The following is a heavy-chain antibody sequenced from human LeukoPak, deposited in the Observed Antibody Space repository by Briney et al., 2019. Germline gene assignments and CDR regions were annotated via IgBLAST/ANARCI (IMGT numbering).Heavy chain of an antibody. Sequence: SETLSLTCAVYGGSFSGYYWSRIRQPPGKGLEWIGEINHSGSTNYNPSLKSRVTISVDTSKNQFSLKLSSVTAADTAVYYCARGKREEPKYVLLWLGELYFDYWGQGTLVTVSS. V-gene: IGHV4-34*01. CDR2: INHSGST. J-gene: IGHJ4*02. D-gene: IGHD3-10*01. CDR3: ARGKREEPKYVLLWLGELYFDY. CDR1: GGSFSGYY.